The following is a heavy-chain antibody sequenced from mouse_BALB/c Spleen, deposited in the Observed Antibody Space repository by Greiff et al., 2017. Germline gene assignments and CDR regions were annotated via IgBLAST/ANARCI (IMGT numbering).Heavy chain of an antibody. V-gene: IGHV3-2*02. Sequence: EVKLQESGPGLVKPSQSLSLTCTVTGYSITSDYAWNWIRQFPGNKLEWMGYISYSGSTSYNPSLKSRISITRDTSKNQFFLQLNSVTTEDTATYYCARRTVVFDYWGQGTTLTVSS. J-gene: IGHJ2*01. CDR2: ISYSGST. D-gene: IGHD1-1*01. CDR3: ARRTVVFDY. CDR1: GYSITSDYA.